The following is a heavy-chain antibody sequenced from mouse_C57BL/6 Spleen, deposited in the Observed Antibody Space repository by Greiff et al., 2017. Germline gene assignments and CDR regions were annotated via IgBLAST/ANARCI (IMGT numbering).Heavy chain of an antibody. Sequence: QVQLQQSGPELVKPGASVKISCKASGYAFSSSWMNWVKQRPGKGLEWIGRIYPGDGDTNYNGKFKGKATLTADKSSSTAYMQLSSLTSEDSEVYFCARAGDYEDYFDYWGQGTTLTVSS. D-gene: IGHD2-4*01. V-gene: IGHV1-82*01. CDR2: IYPGDGDT. CDR3: ARAGDYEDYFDY. J-gene: IGHJ2*01. CDR1: GYAFSSSW.